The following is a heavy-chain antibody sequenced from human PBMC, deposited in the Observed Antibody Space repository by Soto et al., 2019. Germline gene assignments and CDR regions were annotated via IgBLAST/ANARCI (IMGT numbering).Heavy chain of an antibody. D-gene: IGHD3-3*01. CDR3: AKVGYYDFWSGFPYGMDV. V-gene: IGHV3-23*01. CDR1: GFTFSSYA. J-gene: IGHJ6*02. Sequence: GSLRLSCAASGFTFSSYAMSWVRQAPGKGLEWVSAISGSGGSTYYADSVKGRFTISRDNSKNTLYLQMNSLRAEDTAVYYCAKVGYYDFWSGFPYGMDVWGQGTTVTVSS. CDR2: ISGSGGST.